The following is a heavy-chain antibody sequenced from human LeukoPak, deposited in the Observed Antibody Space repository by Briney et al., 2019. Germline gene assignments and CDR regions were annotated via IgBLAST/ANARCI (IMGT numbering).Heavy chain of an antibody. V-gene: IGHV1-69*04. Sequence: SVKVSCKASGGTFSSYAISWVRQAPGQGLEWMGRIIPILGIANYAQKFQGRVTITADKSTSTAYMEPSSLRSEDTAVYYCASEITMVRGVIIDDYWGQGTLVTVSS. D-gene: IGHD3-10*01. CDR2: IIPILGIA. CDR1: GGTFSSYA. CDR3: ASEITMVRGVIIDDY. J-gene: IGHJ4*02.